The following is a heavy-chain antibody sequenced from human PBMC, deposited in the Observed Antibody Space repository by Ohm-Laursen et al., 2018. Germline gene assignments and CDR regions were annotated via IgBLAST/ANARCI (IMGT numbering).Heavy chain of an antibody. V-gene: IGHV3-23*01. CDR3: VKESGESGLAGPKGDFDY. D-gene: IGHD3-10*01. J-gene: IGHJ4*02. CDR1: RFTFNNYA. CDR2: ISYSGSYT. Sequence: SLRLSCSALRFTFNNYAMSWVRQAPGKGLEWVSSISYSGSYTYYADSVKGRFTISRDNSKDTLYLQMGSLRVEDTAVYHCVKESGESGLAGPKGDFDYWGQGTLVTVSS.